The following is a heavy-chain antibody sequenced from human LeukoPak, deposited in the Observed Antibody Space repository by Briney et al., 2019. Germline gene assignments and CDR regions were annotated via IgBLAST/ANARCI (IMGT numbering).Heavy chain of an antibody. J-gene: IGHJ3*02. Sequence: GGSLRLSCAASGFTFSSYGMGWVRQAPGKGLEWVSVFSGSGGSTYYADFVKGRFTISRDNSKNTLYLQMNSLRAEDTAVYYCAKDGGIRGVIDAFDIWGQGTMVTVSS. CDR1: GFTFSSYG. CDR2: FSGSGGST. CDR3: AKDGGIRGVIDAFDI. V-gene: IGHV3-23*01. D-gene: IGHD3-10*01.